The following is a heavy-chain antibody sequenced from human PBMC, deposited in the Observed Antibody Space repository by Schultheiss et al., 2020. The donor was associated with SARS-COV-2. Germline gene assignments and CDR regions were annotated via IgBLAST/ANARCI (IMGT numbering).Heavy chain of an antibody. CDR1: GGSLSGDY. V-gene: IGHV4-34*01. Sequence: SQTLSLTCAVSGGSLSGDYWSWIRQSPGKGLEWIGEIDHSGSSNYNPSLKSRVTISVDTSKNQFSLKLSSVTAADTAVYYCARPEPNPPSSITIFGVAQRLVAPFDYWGQGTLVTVSS. J-gene: IGHJ4*02. D-gene: IGHD3-3*01. CDR3: ARPEPNPPSSITIFGVAQRLVAPFDY. CDR2: IDHSGSS.